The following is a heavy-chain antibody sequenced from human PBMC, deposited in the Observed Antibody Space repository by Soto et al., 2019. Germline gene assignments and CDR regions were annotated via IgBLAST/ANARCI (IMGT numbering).Heavy chain of an antibody. D-gene: IGHD4-17*01. V-gene: IGHV3-30-3*01. J-gene: IGHJ6*02. CDR2: ISYDGSNK. Sequence: QVQLVESGGGVVQPGRSLRLSCAASGFTFSSYAMHWVRQAPGKGLEWVAVISYDGSNKYYADSVKGRLTISRDNSKNTLYLQMNSLRAEDTAVYYCARTDGDYDFYYYGMDVWGQGTTVTVSS. CDR3: ARTDGDYDFYYYGMDV. CDR1: GFTFSSYA.